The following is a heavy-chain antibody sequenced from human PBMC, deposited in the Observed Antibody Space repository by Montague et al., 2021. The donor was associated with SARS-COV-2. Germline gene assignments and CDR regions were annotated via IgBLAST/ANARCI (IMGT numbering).Heavy chain of an antibody. CDR2: ISYSGST. CDR1: GGSISSTSYY. Sequence: SETLSLTCTVSGGSISSTSYYWGWIRQPPGKGLELIGSISYSGSTYYKSSLKSRVTISVDTSKNQFSLRLSSVTAADTAVYYCARHITGSGNAFDIWGQGTMVTVSS. J-gene: IGHJ3*02. CDR3: ARHITGSGNAFDI. V-gene: IGHV4-39*01. D-gene: IGHD3-10*01.